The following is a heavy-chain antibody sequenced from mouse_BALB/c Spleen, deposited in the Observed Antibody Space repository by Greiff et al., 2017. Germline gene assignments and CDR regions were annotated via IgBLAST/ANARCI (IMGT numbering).Heavy chain of an antibody. Sequence: EVQGVESGGGLVQPGGSLKLSCAASGFTFSSYGMSWVRQTPDKRLELVATINSNGGSTYYPDSVKGRFTISRDNAKNTLYLQMSSLKSEDTAMYYCARGGITRAMDYWGQGTSVTVSS. CDR3: ARGGITRAMDY. D-gene: IGHD2-4*01. V-gene: IGHV5-6-3*01. CDR1: GFTFSSYG. CDR2: INSNGGST. J-gene: IGHJ4*01.